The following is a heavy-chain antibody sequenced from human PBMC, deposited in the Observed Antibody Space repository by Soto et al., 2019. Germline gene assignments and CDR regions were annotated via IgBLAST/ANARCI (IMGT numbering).Heavy chain of an antibody. V-gene: IGHV4-34*01. CDR3: ARGLLGYCSSTSCHRPFFV. Sequence: QVQLQQWGAGLLKPSETLSLTCAVYGGSFSGYYWSWIRQPPGKGLEWIGEINHSGSTNYNPSLKSRVTISVDTSKNQFSLKLISVTAADTAVYYCARGLLGYCSSTSCHRPFFVWGQGTMVTVSS. CDR2: INHSGST. CDR1: GGSFSGYY. J-gene: IGHJ3*01. D-gene: IGHD2-2*01.